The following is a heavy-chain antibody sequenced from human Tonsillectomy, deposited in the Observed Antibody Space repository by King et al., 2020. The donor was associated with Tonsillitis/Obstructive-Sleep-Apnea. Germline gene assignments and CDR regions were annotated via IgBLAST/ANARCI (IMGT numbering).Heavy chain of an antibody. Sequence: QLVQSGPEVKKPGASAKISCRTSGYTFTSYGITWGRQAPGQGVELIGCFSAYNGYTIYAQKLQGRVTMTTDTSTSTAYMELRSLRSDDTAVYFCARGYNWNSDLWGQGTLVTVAS. V-gene: IGHV1-18*01. D-gene: IGHD1-7*01. CDR1: GYTFTSYG. CDR3: ARGYNWNSDL. CDR2: FSAYNGYT. J-gene: IGHJ5*02.